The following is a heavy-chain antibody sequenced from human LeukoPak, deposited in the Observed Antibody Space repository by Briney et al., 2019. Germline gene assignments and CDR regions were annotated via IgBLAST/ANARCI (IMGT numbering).Heavy chain of an antibody. J-gene: IGHJ5*02. D-gene: IGHD6-19*01. V-gene: IGHV4-31*03. CDR3: ARSGAYAVAGDR. Sequence: SQTLSLTCTVSGGSISSGGYYWSWIRQHPGKGVEWIGYIYYSGSTYYNPSLKSRVTISVDTSKNQFSLKLSSVTAADTAAYYCARSGAYAVAGDRWGQGTLVTVSS. CDR2: IYYSGST. CDR1: GGSISSGGYY.